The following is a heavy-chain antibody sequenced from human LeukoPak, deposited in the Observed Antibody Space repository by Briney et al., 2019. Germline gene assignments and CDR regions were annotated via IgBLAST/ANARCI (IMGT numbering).Heavy chain of an antibody. CDR1: GFTFSSYG. CDR2: ISSNSDYI. Sequence: GGSLRLSCAASGFTFSSYGMHWLRQAPGKGLEWVSSISSNSDYIYYADSVKGRFTISRANAEKSLYLQMNSLRAEDTAVFYCARDGPGWSRDYWGQGTQVTVSS. J-gene: IGHJ4*02. D-gene: IGHD2-15*01. CDR3: ARDGPGWSRDY. V-gene: IGHV3-21*01.